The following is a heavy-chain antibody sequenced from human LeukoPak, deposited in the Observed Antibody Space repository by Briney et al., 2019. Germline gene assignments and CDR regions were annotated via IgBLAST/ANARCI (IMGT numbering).Heavy chain of an antibody. Sequence: GRSLRLSCAASGFTFDDYAMHWVRQAPGKGLEWVSGISWNSGSIGYADSVKGRFTISRDNAKNSLYLQMNSLRAEDMALYYCAKDRGSGVAADFGYWGQGTLVTVSS. CDR2: ISWNSGSI. CDR1: GFTFDDYA. J-gene: IGHJ4*02. D-gene: IGHD6-13*01. V-gene: IGHV3-9*03. CDR3: AKDRGSGVAADFGY.